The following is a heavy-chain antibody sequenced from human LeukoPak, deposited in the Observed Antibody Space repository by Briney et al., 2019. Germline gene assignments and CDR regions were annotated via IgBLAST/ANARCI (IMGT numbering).Heavy chain of an antibody. CDR1: GGSISSSSYY. CDR2: IYYSGST. D-gene: IGHD3-22*01. Sequence: SETLSLTCTVSGGSISSSSYYWGWIRQPPGKGLEWIGSIYYSGSTYYNPSLKSRVTISVDTSKNQFSLKLSSVTAADTAVYYCARHRLYYYDSAAAKNFDYWGQGTLVTVSS. CDR3: ARHRLYYYDSAAAKNFDY. J-gene: IGHJ4*02. V-gene: IGHV4-39*01.